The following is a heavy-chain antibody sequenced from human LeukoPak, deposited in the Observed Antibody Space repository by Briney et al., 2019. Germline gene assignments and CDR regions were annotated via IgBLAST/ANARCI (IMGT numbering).Heavy chain of an antibody. CDR2: IYHRGTT. CDR3: ARGDSSGVIDY. J-gene: IGHJ4*02. Sequence: SETLSLTCTVSGGSMSSYYWSWFRQPPGKALEWIGYIYHRGTTNYNPSLESRVTISVDTSKNQFSLILISVTAADTAVCYCARGDSSGVIDYWGQGTLVTVSS. V-gene: IGHV4-59*01. D-gene: IGHD3-22*01. CDR1: GGSMSSYY.